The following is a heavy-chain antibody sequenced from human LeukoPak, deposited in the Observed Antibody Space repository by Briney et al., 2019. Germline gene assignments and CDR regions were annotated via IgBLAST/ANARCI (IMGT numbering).Heavy chain of an antibody. J-gene: IGHJ6*02. Sequence: GGSLRLSCAASGFTVSSNYMSWVRQAPGKGLEWVSVIYSGGSTYYADSVKGRFTISRDNSKNTLYLQMNSLRAEDTAVYYCARDSSSWYGVPYYYYGMDVWGQGTTVAVSS. CDR1: GFTVSSNY. V-gene: IGHV3-66*01. D-gene: IGHD6-13*01. CDR3: ARDSSSWYGVPYYYYGMDV. CDR2: IYSGGST.